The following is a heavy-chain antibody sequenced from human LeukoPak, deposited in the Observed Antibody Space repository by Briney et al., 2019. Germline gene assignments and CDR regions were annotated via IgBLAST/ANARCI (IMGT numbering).Heavy chain of an antibody. D-gene: IGHD6-19*01. V-gene: IGHV4-39*07. CDR2: INHSGST. CDR3: ARGLTYSSGWYPFDY. CDR1: GGSISSSGYY. Sequence: SETLSLTCTVSGGSISSSGYYWSWIRQPPGKGLEWIGEINHSGSTNYNPSLKSRVTISVDTSKNQFSLKLSSVTAADTAVYYCARGLTYSSGWYPFDYWGQGTLVTVSS. J-gene: IGHJ4*02.